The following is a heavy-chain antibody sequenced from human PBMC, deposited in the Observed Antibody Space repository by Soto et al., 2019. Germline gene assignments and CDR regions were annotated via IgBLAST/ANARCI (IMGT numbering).Heavy chain of an antibody. CDR2: IYYAGST. CDR1: GCSMISYY. J-gene: IGHJ4*02. CDR3: ARRIAATETFDY. D-gene: IGHD5-12*01. Sequence: SETLSLTCTVSGCSMISYYWSWIRQPPGRGLEWIGFIYYAGSTKYNPSLNSRVTISVDTSKNQFSLTVTSVTAADTAVYYCARRIAATETFDYWGQGTLVTVSS. V-gene: IGHV4-59*08.